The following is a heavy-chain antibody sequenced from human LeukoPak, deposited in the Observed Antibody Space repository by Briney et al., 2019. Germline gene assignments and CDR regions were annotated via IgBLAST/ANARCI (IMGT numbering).Heavy chain of an antibody. Sequence: VSGPTLVNPTQTLTLTCTFSGFSLSTSGMCVSWIRQSPGKGLEWLARIDWDDDKYYSTSLRTRLTISKDTSKNQVVLTMTNMDPVDTATYYCARILLTSCYFVYWGQGTLVTVSS. D-gene: IGHD3-9*01. CDR1: GFSLSTSGMC. J-gene: IGHJ4*02. CDR3: ARILLTSCYFVY. CDR2: IDWDDDK. V-gene: IGHV2-70*11.